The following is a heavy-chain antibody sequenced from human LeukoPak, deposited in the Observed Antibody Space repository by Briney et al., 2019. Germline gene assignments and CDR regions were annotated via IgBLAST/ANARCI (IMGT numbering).Heavy chain of an antibody. V-gene: IGHV1-69*13. J-gene: IGHJ2*01. CDR3: ARGYYYDTPHWYFDL. Sequence: GASVKVSCKASGGTFSSYAISWVRQAPGQGLEWMGGIIPIFGTANYAQKFQGRVTITADESTSTAYMELRSLRSDDTAVYYCARGYYYDTPHWYFDLWGRGTLVTVSS. CDR2: IIPIFGTA. CDR1: GGTFSSYA. D-gene: IGHD3-22*01.